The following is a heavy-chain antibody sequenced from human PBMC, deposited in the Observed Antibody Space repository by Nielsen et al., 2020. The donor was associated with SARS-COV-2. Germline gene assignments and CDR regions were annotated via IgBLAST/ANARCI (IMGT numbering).Heavy chain of an antibody. CDR2: MNPNSGNT. J-gene: IGHJ4*02. Sequence: ASVKVSCKASGYTFTSYDINWVRQATGQGLEWMGWMNPNSGNTGYAQKFQGRVTMTRNTSISTAYMELSSLRSEDTAVYYCARESLYYYGSGSYYDYWGQGTLVTVSS. CDR3: ARESLYYYGSGSYYDY. CDR1: GYTFTSYD. V-gene: IGHV1-8*01. D-gene: IGHD3-10*01.